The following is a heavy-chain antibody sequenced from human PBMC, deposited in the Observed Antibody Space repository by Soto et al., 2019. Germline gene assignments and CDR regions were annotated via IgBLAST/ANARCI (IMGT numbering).Heavy chain of an antibody. J-gene: IGHJ6*02. CDR3: AASCVACGGFNYYGMDV. Sequence: QVQLQESGPGLVKPSQTLSLTCTVSGGSISSGGYYWYWIRQHPGKGLEWIGYIYYSGTTYYNPYIKSRVTISVDASKNQFSLKLSSVTAADTAVYYCAASCVACGGFNYYGMDVWGQGTTVTVSS. V-gene: IGHV4-31*03. CDR1: GGSISSGGYY. D-gene: IGHD2-21*01. CDR2: IYYSGTT.